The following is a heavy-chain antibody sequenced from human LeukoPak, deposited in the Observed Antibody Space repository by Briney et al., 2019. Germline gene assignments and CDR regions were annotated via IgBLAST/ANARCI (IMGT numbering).Heavy chain of an antibody. D-gene: IGHD6-13*01. J-gene: IGHJ3*02. CDR1: GFTFSSYS. Sequence: TGGSLRLSCVASGFTFSSYSMNWVRQATGKGLEWVSSISSSSSYIYYAASVKGRFTISRDNAKNSLYLQMNSLRAEDTAVYYCARGNDGIAAAGTDAFDIWGQGTMVTVSS. V-gene: IGHV3-21*01. CDR2: ISSSSSYI. CDR3: ARGNDGIAAAGTDAFDI.